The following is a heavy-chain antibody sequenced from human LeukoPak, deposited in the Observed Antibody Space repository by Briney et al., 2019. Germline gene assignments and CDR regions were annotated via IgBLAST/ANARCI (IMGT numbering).Heavy chain of an antibody. V-gene: IGHV4-4*07. CDR2: IYTSGST. J-gene: IGHJ3*02. Sequence: SETLSLTCTVSGGSISSYYWSWIRQPAGKGLERIGRIYTSGSTNYNPSLKSRVTISVDKSKNQFSLKLSSVTAADTAVYYCARIGSSWYGARLAFDIWGQGTMVTVSS. D-gene: IGHD6-13*01. CDR1: GGSISSYY. CDR3: ARIGSSWYGARLAFDI.